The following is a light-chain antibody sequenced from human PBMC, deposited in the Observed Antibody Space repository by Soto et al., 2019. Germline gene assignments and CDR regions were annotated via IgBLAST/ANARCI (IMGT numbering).Light chain of an antibody. J-gene: IGKJ1*01. CDR3: HQYGSSPWT. V-gene: IGKV3-11*01. CDR2: DAS. CDR1: QSVSSY. Sequence: EIVLTQSPATLSLSPGERATLSCRASQSVSSYLAWYQQKPGQAPRLLIYDASNRATGIPARFSGSGSGTDFTLTINRLEPEDFAVYYCHQYGSSPWTFGQGTKMEIK.